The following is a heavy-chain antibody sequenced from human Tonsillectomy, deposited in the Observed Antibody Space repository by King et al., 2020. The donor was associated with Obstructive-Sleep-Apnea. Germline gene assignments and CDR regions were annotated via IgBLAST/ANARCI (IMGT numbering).Heavy chain of an antibody. CDR2: INPDSGGT. D-gene: IGHD6-13*01. Sequence: VQLVESGAEVKRPGASVKVSCKASGYTFTGYYMHWVRQAPGQGLEWMGWINPDSGGTNCAQKFQGRVTMTRDTSISTAYMEVNKLGSDDTAVFYCAREHRTVAATSEAFDIWGQGTMVTVSS. CDR3: AREHRTVAATSEAFDI. J-gene: IGHJ3*02. V-gene: IGHV1-2*02. CDR1: GYTFTGYY.